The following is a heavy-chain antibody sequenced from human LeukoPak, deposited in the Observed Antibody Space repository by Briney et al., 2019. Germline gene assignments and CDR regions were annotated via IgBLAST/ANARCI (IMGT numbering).Heavy chain of an antibody. Sequence: PGGSLRLSCAASGFTFSSYSMNWVRQAPGKGLEWVSSISSSSSYIYYADSVKGRFPISRDNAKNSLYLQMNSLRAEDTAVYYCARDRGIAVAGTLWFDPWGQGTLVTVSS. CDR2: ISSSSSYI. V-gene: IGHV3-21*01. CDR3: ARDRGIAVAGTLWFDP. D-gene: IGHD6-19*01. J-gene: IGHJ5*02. CDR1: GFTFSSYS.